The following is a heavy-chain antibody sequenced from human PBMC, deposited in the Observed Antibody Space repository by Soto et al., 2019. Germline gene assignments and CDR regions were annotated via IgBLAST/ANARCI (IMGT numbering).Heavy chain of an antibody. CDR2: INHSGST. CDR1: GGSFSGYY. J-gene: IGHJ6*02. V-gene: IGHV4-34*01. CDR3: ATAMVRGLSRRGMDV. D-gene: IGHD3-10*01. Sequence: QVQLQQWGAGLLKPSETLSLTCAVYGGSFSGYYWSWIRQPPGKGLEWIGEINHSGSTNYNPSLKSRVTISVDTSKNQFSLKLSSVTAADTAVYYCATAMVRGLSRRGMDVWGQGTTVTVSS.